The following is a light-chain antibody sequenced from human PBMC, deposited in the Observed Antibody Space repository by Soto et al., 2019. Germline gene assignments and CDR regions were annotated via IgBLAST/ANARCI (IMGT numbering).Light chain of an antibody. CDR1: QSILYSSNNKNY. J-gene: IGKJ2*01. CDR2: WAS. CDR3: QQCYNTPYT. Sequence: DIVMTQSPDSLAVSLGERATINCKSSQSILYSSNNKNYLAWYQQKPGQPPKLLIYWASTRESGVPDRFSGSGSGTDFTLTISNLQAEDVAVYYCQQCYNTPYTFGQGTKLEIK. V-gene: IGKV4-1*01.